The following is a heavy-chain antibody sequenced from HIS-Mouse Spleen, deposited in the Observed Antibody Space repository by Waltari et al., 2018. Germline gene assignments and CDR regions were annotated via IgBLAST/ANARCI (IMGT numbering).Heavy chain of an antibody. CDR3: ARAGYCSSTSCYAPPRYYYYGMDV. D-gene: IGHD2-2*01. CDR1: GGTFSSYA. Sequence: QVQLVQSGAEVKKPGSSVKVSCKASGGTFSSYAISWVRQAPGQGPEWKGRIIPILGIANYAQKFQGRVTITADKSTSTAYMELSSLRSEDTAVYYCARAGYCSSTSCYAPPRYYYYGMDVWGQGTTVTVSS. CDR2: IIPILGIA. V-gene: IGHV1-69*04. J-gene: IGHJ6*02.